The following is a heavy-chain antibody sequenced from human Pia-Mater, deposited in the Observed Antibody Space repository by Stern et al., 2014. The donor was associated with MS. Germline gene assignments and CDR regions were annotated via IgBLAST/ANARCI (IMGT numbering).Heavy chain of an antibody. J-gene: IGHJ4*02. V-gene: IGHV1-3*01. CDR2: IIVGNGNT. CDR1: GYTFTSFA. CDR3: ARAYYGSHLGY. Sequence: QVQLVQSGAEVKKPGASVKVSCKASGYTFTSFALHWVRQAPGQRPEWMGWIIVGNGNTKYSQNFQDRVTITRDTSASTVYMELTSLRSEDTAVYYCARAYYGSHLGYWGQGTLVIVSA. D-gene: IGHD3-22*01.